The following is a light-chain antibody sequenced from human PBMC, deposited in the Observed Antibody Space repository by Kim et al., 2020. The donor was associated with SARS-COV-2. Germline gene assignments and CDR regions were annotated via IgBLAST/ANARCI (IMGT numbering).Light chain of an antibody. Sequence: APGARAPLSCRARQGVSSSDLAVDRQKPGLAPRLLLYDAASRAAGIPDRLSGSGSGTDFTLTISRLEPEDFAVYYCQQYGSSPLAFGGGTKVDIK. CDR3: QQYGSSPLA. CDR2: DAA. J-gene: IGKJ4*01. V-gene: IGKV3D-20*01. CDR1: QGVSSSD.